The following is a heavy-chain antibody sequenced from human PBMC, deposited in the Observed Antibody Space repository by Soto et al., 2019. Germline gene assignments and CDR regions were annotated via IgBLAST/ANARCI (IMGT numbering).Heavy chain of an antibody. CDR2: IIPILGIA. D-gene: IGHD6-19*01. J-gene: IGHJ4*02. CDR1: GGTFSSYT. CDR3: ARVDSSDWYLGGY. Sequence: QVQLVQSGAEVKKPGSSVKVSCKASGGTFSSYTISWVRQAPGQGLEWMGRIIPILGIANYAQKFQGRVTITADKSTSTAYMELSSLRSEDTAVYYCARVDSSDWYLGGYWGQGTLVTVSS. V-gene: IGHV1-69*02.